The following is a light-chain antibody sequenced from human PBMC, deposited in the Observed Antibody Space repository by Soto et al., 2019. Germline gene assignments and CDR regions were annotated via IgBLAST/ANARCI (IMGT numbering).Light chain of an antibody. Sequence: VLTHSPATLSLSPGERATLSCRASQSVGTFLAWYQHKPGQAPRLLIYDASNRATGVPARFSGSGSGTDFTLTISSLEPEDFAVYYCEQRSNWPPALTFGGGTKV. CDR2: DAS. J-gene: IGKJ4*01. V-gene: IGKV3-11*01. CDR3: EQRSNWPPALT. CDR1: QSVGTF.